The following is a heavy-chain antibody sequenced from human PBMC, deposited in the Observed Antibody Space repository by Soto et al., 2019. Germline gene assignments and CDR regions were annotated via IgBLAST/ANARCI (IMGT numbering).Heavy chain of an antibody. Sequence: QVQLQESGPGLVKASETLSLSCTVSGHSISADYWSWIRQPAGKRLEWIGRVDASGNTNYNPSLKSRVTMSVATSKHQFFLKVRSVTAADTAMYFCARDVGGSVVPHWFDPLGQGDLVTVSS. CDR2: VDASGNT. D-gene: IGHD3-22*01. J-gene: IGHJ5*02. CDR3: ARDVGGSVVPHWFDP. CDR1: GHSISADY. V-gene: IGHV4-4*07.